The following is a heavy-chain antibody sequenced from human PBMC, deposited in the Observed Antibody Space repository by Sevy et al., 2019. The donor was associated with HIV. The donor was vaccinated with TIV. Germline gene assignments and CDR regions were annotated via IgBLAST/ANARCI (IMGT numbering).Heavy chain of an antibody. CDR2: IWSDNGLT. CDR1: GSTFNTYK. J-gene: IGHJ6*02. V-gene: IGHV1-3*01. Sequence: ASVKVSCKAPGSTFNTYKIHWVRQAPGQGLEWMGWIWSDNGLTRDSQKFQARVTITWDTSASTAYMEVSGLTSEDTAVYYCARDEDVWGQGTTVTVSS. CDR3: ARDEDV.